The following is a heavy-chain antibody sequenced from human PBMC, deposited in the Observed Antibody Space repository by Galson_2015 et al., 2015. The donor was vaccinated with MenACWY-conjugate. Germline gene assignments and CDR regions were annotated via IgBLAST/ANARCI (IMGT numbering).Heavy chain of an antibody. D-gene: IGHD6-19*01. CDR2: IKQDGSEK. Sequence: SLRLSCAASGFTFSSYWMSWVRQAPGKGLEWVANIKQDGSEKYYVDSVKGRFTISRDNAKNSLYLQMNSLRAEDTAVYYCASSPEVSGWYPFGYWGQGTLVPVSS. V-gene: IGHV3-7*03. CDR3: ASSPEVSGWYPFGY. J-gene: IGHJ4*02. CDR1: GFTFSSYW.